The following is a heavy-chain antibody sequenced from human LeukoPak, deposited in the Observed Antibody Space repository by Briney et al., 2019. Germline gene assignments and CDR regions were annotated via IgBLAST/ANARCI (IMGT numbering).Heavy chain of an antibody. V-gene: IGHV3-30*18. J-gene: IGHJ6*02. CDR2: ISYDGSNK. CDR1: GFTFSSYG. D-gene: IGHD3-9*01. CDR3: AKELPYFLLTCGMDV. Sequence: QSGGSLRLSCAASGFTFSSYGMHWVRQAPGKGLEWVAVISYDGSNKYYADSVRGRFTISRDNSKNTLYLQMNSLRAEDTAVYYCAKELPYFLLTCGMDVWGQGTTVTVSS.